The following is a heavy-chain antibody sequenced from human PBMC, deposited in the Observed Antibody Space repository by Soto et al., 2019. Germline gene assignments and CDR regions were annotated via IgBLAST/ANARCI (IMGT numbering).Heavy chain of an antibody. V-gene: IGHV1-69*13. D-gene: IGHD3-22*01. CDR1: GGTFSSYA. Sequence: ASVKVSCKASGGTFSSYAISWVRQAPGQGLEWMGGIIPTFGTANYAQKFQGRVTITADESTSTAYMELSSLRSEDTAVYYCAARVGAMIVVAPPDYWGQGTLVTVSS. J-gene: IGHJ4*02. CDR3: AARVGAMIVVAPPDY. CDR2: IIPTFGTA.